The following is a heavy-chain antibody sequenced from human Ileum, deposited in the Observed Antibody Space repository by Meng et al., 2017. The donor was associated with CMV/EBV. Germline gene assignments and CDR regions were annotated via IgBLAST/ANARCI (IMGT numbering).Heavy chain of an antibody. J-gene: IGHJ4*02. Sequence: AAGYTFTHYGITWVRQASGQGLEWMGWISAKNDNTNIAEMFQDRVTMATDTSTSTVYMGLRSLRSDDTAVYYCARWRYHSGPNYFDYWGQGTLVTVSS. V-gene: IGHV1-18*01. CDR2: ISAKNDNT. CDR1: GYTFTHYG. CDR3: ARWRYHSGPNYFDY. D-gene: IGHD6-25*01.